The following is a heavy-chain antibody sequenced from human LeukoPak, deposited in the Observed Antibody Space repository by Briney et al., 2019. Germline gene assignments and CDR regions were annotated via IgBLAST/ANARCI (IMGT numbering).Heavy chain of an antibody. Sequence: PGGSLRLSCAASGFTFSIYWMSWVRQAPGKGLEWVANIKQDGSEKYYVDSVKGRFTISRDNAKNSLYLQMNSLRAEDTAVYYCARGVTFGGVIVIRIDYWGQGTLVTVSS. J-gene: IGHJ4*02. D-gene: IGHD3-16*02. CDR2: IKQDGSEK. CDR3: ARGVTFGGVIVIRIDY. V-gene: IGHV3-7*03. CDR1: GFTFSIYW.